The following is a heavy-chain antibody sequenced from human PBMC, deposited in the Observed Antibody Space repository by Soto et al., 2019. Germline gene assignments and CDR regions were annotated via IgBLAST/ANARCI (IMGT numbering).Heavy chain of an antibody. D-gene: IGHD2-2*01. CDR3: ATGSPYCTNTSCYTGYYGMNV. Sequence: QAQLEQSGAEVKKPGSSVKVSCKASGDTFSSYAISWVRQAPGQGLEWMGGIIPFFGSAKYAQKFQGRVTITEDKSTSTAYMELTSLRSEDTAVYFCATGSPYCTNTSCYTGYYGMNVWGQGTTVTVSS. J-gene: IGHJ6*02. V-gene: IGHV1-69*06. CDR1: GDTFSSYA. CDR2: IIPFFGSA.